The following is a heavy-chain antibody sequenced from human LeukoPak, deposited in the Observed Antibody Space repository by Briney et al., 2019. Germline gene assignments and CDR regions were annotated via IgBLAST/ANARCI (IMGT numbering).Heavy chain of an antibody. D-gene: IGHD6-19*01. Sequence: ASVKVSCKASGYTFTSYGISWVRQAPGQGLEWMGWISAYNGNTNYAQKLQGRVTMTTDTSTSTAYMELRSLRSDDTAVYYCARVRSIAVAGYYLDYWGQGTLVTVSS. V-gene: IGHV1-18*01. CDR1: GYTFTSYG. CDR2: ISAYNGNT. CDR3: ARVRSIAVAGYYLDY. J-gene: IGHJ4*02.